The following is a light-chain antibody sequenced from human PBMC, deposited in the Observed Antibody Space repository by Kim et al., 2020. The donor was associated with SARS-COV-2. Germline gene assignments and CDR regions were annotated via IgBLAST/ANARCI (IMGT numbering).Light chain of an antibody. Sequence: VALGQTVRITCQGDSLRSYYATWYQQKPGQAPKVVIYGKDNRPSGVPDRFSGSSSGNTAYLTITGTQAGDEADYYCNSRDSIDYVVFGGGTQLTVL. CDR1: SLRSYY. CDR2: GKD. CDR3: NSRDSIDYVV. J-gene: IGLJ2*01. V-gene: IGLV3-19*01.